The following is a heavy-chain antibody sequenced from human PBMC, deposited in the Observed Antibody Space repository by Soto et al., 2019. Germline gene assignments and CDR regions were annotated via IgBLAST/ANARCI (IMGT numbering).Heavy chain of an antibody. V-gene: IGHV3-66*01. CDR2: IYNDGRT. J-gene: IGHJ3*01. CDR1: GFTVSTNY. Sequence: EVQLVESGGGLVQPGGSLRLSCAASGFTVSTNYMNWVRQATGEGLEWVSIIYNDGRTGYADSVKVRFSISRDNSNNMLDVQMDNLRAEDTAVYYGARSGGGVACWGQGTMVTVSS. D-gene: IGHD1-26*01. CDR3: ARSGGGVAC.